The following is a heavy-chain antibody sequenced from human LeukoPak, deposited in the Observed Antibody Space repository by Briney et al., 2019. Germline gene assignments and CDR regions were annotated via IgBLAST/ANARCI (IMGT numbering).Heavy chain of an antibody. CDR2: IFYSGNT. V-gene: IGHV4-39*02. Sequence: SETLSLTCTVSGGSISSISYYWGWIRQPPGKGLEWIGSIFYSGNTYYNPSLKSRVTISVDTSKNHFSLKLSSVTSADTAVYYCARRSSGGGLFDYWGQGTLVTVSS. D-gene: IGHD6-19*01. CDR1: GGSISSISYY. CDR3: ARRSSGGGLFDY. J-gene: IGHJ4*02.